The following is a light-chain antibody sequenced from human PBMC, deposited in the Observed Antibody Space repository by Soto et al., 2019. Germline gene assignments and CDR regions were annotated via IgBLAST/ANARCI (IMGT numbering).Light chain of an antibody. V-gene: IGLV1-40*01. Sequence: QSVLTQPPSVSGAPVQRVTISCTGISSNIGAGYDVHWYQQLPGTAPKLLISGNSNRPSGVTDRFSGSKSGTSASLAITGLQAEDEADYYCKSYDSSLRGSYVFGTGTKLTVL. CDR2: GNS. J-gene: IGLJ1*01. CDR1: SSNIGAGYD. CDR3: KSYDSSLRGSYV.